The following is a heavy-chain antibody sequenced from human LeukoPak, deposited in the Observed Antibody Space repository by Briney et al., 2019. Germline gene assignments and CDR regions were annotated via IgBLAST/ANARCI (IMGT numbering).Heavy chain of an antibody. Sequence: PSETLSLTCAVYGGSFSGYYWSWIRQPPGKGLEWIGEINHSGSTNYNPSLKSRVTISVDTSKNQFSLKLSSVTAADTAVYYCARGSSTCSSTSCKGWFDPWGQGTLVTVTS. D-gene: IGHD2-2*01. V-gene: IGHV4-34*01. J-gene: IGHJ5*02. CDR1: GGSFSGYY. CDR3: ARGSSTCSSTSCKGWFDP. CDR2: INHSGST.